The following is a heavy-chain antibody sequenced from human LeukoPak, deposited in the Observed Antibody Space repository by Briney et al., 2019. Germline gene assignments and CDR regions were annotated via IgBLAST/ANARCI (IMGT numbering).Heavy chain of an antibody. J-gene: IGHJ4*02. CDR2: IKQGGSEK. V-gene: IGHV3-7*01. CDR1: GFTFSSYW. Sequence: GGSLRLSCAASGFTFSSYWMSWVRQAPGKGLEWVANIKQGGSEKYYVDSVKGRFTISRDNSKNTLYLQMNSLRAEDTAVYYCARDPMYSGSYGVGDYWGQGTLVTVSS. D-gene: IGHD1-26*01. CDR3: ARDPMYSGSYGVGDY.